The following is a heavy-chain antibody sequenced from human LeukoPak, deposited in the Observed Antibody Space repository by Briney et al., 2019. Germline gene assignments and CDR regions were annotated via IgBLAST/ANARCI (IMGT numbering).Heavy chain of an antibody. CDR2: SRNKANSYTT. V-gene: IGHV3-72*01. CDR3: SRDIYYSSGYYLDFGY. J-gene: IGHJ4*02. Sequence: GGSLRLSCVASGFTFSDHYMDWVRQAPGKGLEWVGRSRNKANSYTTEYAASVKGRFTISRDDSKNSLYLQMDSLKTEDTAVYYCSRDIYYSSGYYLDFGYWGQGTLVTVSS. D-gene: IGHD3-22*01. CDR1: GFTFSDHY.